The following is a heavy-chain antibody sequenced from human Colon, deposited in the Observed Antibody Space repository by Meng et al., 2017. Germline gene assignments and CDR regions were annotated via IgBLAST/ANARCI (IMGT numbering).Heavy chain of an antibody. V-gene: IGHV4-39*07. CDR1: GDSISGSRYY. CDR3: VRERGSYSGGEFEY. CDR2: IFYSGRT. J-gene: IGHJ4*02. Sequence: SETLSLTCNVSGDSISGSRYYWGWIRQSPGKGLEYIATIFYSGRTYYNPSLKSRVTMSVATTNNQFSLKLSSVTAADTAVYYCVRERGSYSGGEFEYWGQGTLVTVSS. D-gene: IGHD3-22*01.